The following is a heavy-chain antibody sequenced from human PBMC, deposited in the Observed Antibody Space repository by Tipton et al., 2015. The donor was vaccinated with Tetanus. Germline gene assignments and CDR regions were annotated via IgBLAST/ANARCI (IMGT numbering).Heavy chain of an antibody. D-gene: IGHD2-8*01. J-gene: IGHJ4*02. Sequence: QLVQSGGGLVQPGSSLTLTCSASGFSFSDYAMHWVRQVPGKGLEWVSGINWNSGHIGYADSVKGRFTISRDNVKNSVYLQMNSLSAEDTALYFCTKGDNGVGGGKIDYWGQGTLVTVSS. CDR1: GFSFSDYA. V-gene: IGHV3-9*01. CDR2: INWNSGHI. CDR3: TKGDNGVGGGKIDY.